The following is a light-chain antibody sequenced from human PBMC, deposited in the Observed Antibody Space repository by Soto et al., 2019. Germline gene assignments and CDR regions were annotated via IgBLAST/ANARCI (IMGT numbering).Light chain of an antibody. J-gene: IGKJ1*01. CDR2: SAS. CDR1: QSISNN. Sequence: LTQYPVTLSVSPGDRATLSSRANQSISNNLAWYQQKSGQAPRLLIYSASTRATGIPARFSGSGSGTDFTLTITRLEPEDFAVYYCQQYGSSQGTFGQGTKVDI. CDR3: QQYGSSQGT. V-gene: IGKV3-20*01.